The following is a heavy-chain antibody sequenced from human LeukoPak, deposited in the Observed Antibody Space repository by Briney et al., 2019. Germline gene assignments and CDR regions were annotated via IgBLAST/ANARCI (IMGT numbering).Heavy chain of an antibody. CDR3: ARAPSFISGSYATLDY. J-gene: IGHJ4*02. CDR1: GYTFTGYY. CDR2: INPNSGGT. D-gene: IGHD1-26*01. Sequence: ASVKVSCKASGYTFTGYYMHWVRQAPGQGLEWMGWINPNSGGTNYAQKFQGRVTMTRDTSISTDYMELSRLRSDDTAVYYCARAPSFISGSYATLDYWGQGTLVTVSS. V-gene: IGHV1-2*02.